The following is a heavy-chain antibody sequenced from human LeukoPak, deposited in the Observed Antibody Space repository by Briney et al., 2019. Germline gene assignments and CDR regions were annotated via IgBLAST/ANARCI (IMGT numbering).Heavy chain of an antibody. J-gene: IGHJ4*02. D-gene: IGHD4-11*01. CDR2: IYHSGTA. Sequence: SETLSLTCTVSGYSITSGYYWGWIRQAPGKGLEWIGSIYHSGTAYYNPSLKSRVTISLDTSKNQFSLKLNSVTAADTAMYFCARVTTESYCDYWGQGTLVTVSS. CDR1: GYSITSGYY. V-gene: IGHV4-38-2*02. CDR3: ARVTTESYCDY.